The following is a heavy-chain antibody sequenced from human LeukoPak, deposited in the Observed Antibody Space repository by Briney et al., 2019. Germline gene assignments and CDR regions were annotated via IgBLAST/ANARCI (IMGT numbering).Heavy chain of an antibody. J-gene: IGHJ2*01. CDR2: FYHSGTI. D-gene: IGHD3-10*01. Sequence: PSETLSLTCIVSGGSITSSNYFWGWIRQPPGKGLEWIGGFYHSGTIFYSPSLGSRVAISIDTSTNQFSLRLLSVTAADTAVYYCARQGVVPNKAGWHFDLWGRGTLVTVSS. V-gene: IGHV4-39*01. CDR3: ARQGVVPNKAGWHFDL. CDR1: GGSITSSNYF.